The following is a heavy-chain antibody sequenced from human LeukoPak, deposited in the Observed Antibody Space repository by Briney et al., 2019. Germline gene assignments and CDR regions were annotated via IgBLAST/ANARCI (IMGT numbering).Heavy chain of an antibody. D-gene: IGHD2-15*01. CDR2: IYYSGST. V-gene: IGHV4-31*03. Sequence: SQTLSLTCTVSGGSISSGGYYWGWIRQHPGKGLEWIGYIYYSGSTYYNPSLKSRVTISVDTSKNQFSLKLSSVTAADTAVYYCARDPGDCSGGSCYSGAFDIWGQGTMVTVSS. CDR1: GGSISSGGYY. J-gene: IGHJ3*02. CDR3: ARDPGDCSGGSCYSGAFDI.